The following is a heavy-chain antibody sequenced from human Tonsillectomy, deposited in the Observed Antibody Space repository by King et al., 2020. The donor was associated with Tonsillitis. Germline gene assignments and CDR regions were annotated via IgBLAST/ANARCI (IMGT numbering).Heavy chain of an antibody. D-gene: IGHD6-19*01. CDR3: TTVHDSSGWEFDY. V-gene: IGHV3-15*07. J-gene: IGHJ4*02. CDR1: GFTFSNAW. CDR2: IKSKTDGGTT. Sequence: QLVQSGGGLVKPGGSLRLSCAASGFTFSNAWMNWVRQAPGKGLEWVGRIKSKTDGGTTDYAAPVKGRFAISRDDSKNTLYLQMNSLKTEDTAVYYCTTVHDSSGWEFDYWGQGTLVTVSS.